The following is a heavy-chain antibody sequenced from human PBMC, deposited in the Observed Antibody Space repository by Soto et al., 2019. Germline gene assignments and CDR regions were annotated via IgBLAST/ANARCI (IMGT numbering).Heavy chain of an antibody. CDR2: IYYSGST. Sequence: QLQLQESGPGLVKPSETLSLTCTVSGGSISSSSYYWGWIRQPPGKGLEWIGSIYYSGSTYYNPSLKSRVTISVDTSKNQFSLKLSSVTAADTAVYYCARHKFSYLKAYGSGSALDYWGQGTLVTVSS. J-gene: IGHJ4*02. CDR3: ARHKFSYLKAYGSGSALDY. V-gene: IGHV4-39*01. D-gene: IGHD3-10*01. CDR1: GGSISSSSYY.